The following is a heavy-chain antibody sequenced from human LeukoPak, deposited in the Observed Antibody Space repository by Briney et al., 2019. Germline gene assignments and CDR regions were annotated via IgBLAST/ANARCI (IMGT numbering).Heavy chain of an antibody. CDR1: GGSISSSSFH. Sequence: SETLSLTCTVFGGSISSSSFHWVCIRQPPGKGLEWIGSIFYSGSTYYNPSLKSRVTISVDTSKNQFSLKLSSVTASDTAVYYCARSFGGNSVNWYFDLWGRGTLVTVSS. CDR3: ARSFGGNSVNWYFDL. D-gene: IGHD4-23*01. CDR2: IFYSGST. V-gene: IGHV4-39*01. J-gene: IGHJ2*01.